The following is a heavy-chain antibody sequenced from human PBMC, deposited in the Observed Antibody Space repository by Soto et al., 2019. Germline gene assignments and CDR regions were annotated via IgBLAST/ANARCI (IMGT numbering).Heavy chain of an antibody. CDR2: MNPNSGNT. J-gene: IGHJ6*02. CDR1: GYTFTSYD. Sequence: QVQLVQSGAEVKKPGASVKVSCKASGYTFTSYDINWVRQATGQGLEWMGWMNPNSGNTGYAQKFQGRVTMTRNTSLSTAYMELSSLRSEDTAVYYCARGRSSSWYSHYYGMDVWGQGTTVTVSS. D-gene: IGHD6-13*01. V-gene: IGHV1-8*01. CDR3: ARGRSSSWYSHYYGMDV.